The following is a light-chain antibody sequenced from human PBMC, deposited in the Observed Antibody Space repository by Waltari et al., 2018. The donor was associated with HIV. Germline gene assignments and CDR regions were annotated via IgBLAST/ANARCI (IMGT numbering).Light chain of an antibody. V-gene: IGLV1-40*01. Sequence: QPVLTQPPSVSGAPGQRVTISCVGNSSKLLIYGDTNRPSGVPDRFSGSKSGASASLAITGLQADDEGDYYCQSYDTRLTVCVFGGGTKLTVL. CDR1: SS. CDR2: GDT. J-gene: IGLJ3*02. CDR3: QSYDTRLTVCV.